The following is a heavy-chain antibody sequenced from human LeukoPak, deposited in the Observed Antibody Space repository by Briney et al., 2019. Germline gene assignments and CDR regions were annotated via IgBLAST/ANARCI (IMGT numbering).Heavy chain of an antibody. D-gene: IGHD3-22*01. V-gene: IGHV4-31*03. CDR3: ARVSECYDSSGYYYFDY. J-gene: IGHJ4*02. CDR1: GGSISSGGYY. CDR2: IYYSGST. Sequence: SQTLSLTCTVSGGSISSGGYYWSWIRQHPGKGLEWIGYIYYSGSTYYNPSLKSRVTIPVDTSKNQFSLKLSSVTAADTAVYYCARVSECYDSSGYYYFDYWGQGTLVTVSS.